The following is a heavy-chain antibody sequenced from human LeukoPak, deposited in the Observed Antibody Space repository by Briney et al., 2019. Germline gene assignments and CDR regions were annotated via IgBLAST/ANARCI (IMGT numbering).Heavy chain of an antibody. Sequence: GGSLRLSCAASGFTFSSYGMHWVRQAPGKVLEWVAVIRYDGSNKYYGDSVKGRFTISRDNSKNTLYLQMNSLRVEDTAVYYCARALSAMVPDYWGQGTLVTVSS. J-gene: IGHJ4*02. CDR3: ARALSAMVPDY. D-gene: IGHD5-18*01. CDR1: GFTFSSYG. CDR2: IRYDGSNK. V-gene: IGHV3-33*01.